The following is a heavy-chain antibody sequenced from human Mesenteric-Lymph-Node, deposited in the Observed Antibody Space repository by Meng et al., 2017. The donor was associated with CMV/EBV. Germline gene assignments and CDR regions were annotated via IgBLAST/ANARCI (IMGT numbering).Heavy chain of an antibody. CDR2: IYYSGST. D-gene: IGHD1-7*01. CDR3: ARSFRYNWNYAYWYFDL. Sequence: GSLRLSCTVSGGSISSYYWSWIRQLPGKGLEWIGYIYYSGSTNYNPSLKSRVTISVDTSKNQFSLKLSSVTAADTAVYYCARSFRYNWNYAYWYFDLWGRGTLVTVSS. CDR1: GGSISSYY. J-gene: IGHJ2*01. V-gene: IGHV4-59*01.